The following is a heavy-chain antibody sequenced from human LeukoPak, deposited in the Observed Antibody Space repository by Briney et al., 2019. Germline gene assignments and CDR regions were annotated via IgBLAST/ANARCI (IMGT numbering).Heavy chain of an antibody. CDR2: INHSGST. CDR1: SGSFSGYY. CDR3: TRGLRRRHCCSTSCNGNWFDP. D-gene: IGHD2-2*01. Sequence: SETLSLTCAVYSGSFSGYYWTWIRQPPGKGLEWIGEINHSGSTNHNPSLKSRVTISVDTSKNRFSLKLTSVTAADTAVYYCTRGLRRRHCCSTSCNGNWFDPWGQGTLVTVSS. V-gene: IGHV4-34*01. J-gene: IGHJ5*02.